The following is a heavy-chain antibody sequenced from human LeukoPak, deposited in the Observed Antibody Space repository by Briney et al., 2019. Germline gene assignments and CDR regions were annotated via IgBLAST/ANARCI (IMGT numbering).Heavy chain of an antibody. CDR2: ISYDGSNK. Sequence: PGGSLRLSCAASGFTFSSYAMHWVRQAPGKGLEWVAVISYDGSNKYYADSVKGRFTISRDNSKNTLYLQMNSLRAEDTAVYYCARDLPAKNEGYSYGYYFDYWGQGTLVTVSS. D-gene: IGHD5-18*01. CDR3: ARDLPAKNEGYSYGYYFDY. CDR1: GFTFSSYA. V-gene: IGHV3-30*04. J-gene: IGHJ4*02.